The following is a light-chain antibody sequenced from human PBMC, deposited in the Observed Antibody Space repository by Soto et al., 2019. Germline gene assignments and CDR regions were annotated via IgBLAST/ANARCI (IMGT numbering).Light chain of an antibody. J-gene: IGLJ1*01. V-gene: IGLV2-14*03. CDR2: DVT. CDR1: SSDVGGFNY. Sequence: QSALTQPASVSWAPGQSSTISCTGTSSDVGGFNYVSWYQQHPGKAPKLMIYDVTNRPSGGSYRFSGSKSGNTASLTISGLQAEDEADYYCNSYTSSSTYVFGTGTKLTVL. CDR3: NSYTSSSTYV.